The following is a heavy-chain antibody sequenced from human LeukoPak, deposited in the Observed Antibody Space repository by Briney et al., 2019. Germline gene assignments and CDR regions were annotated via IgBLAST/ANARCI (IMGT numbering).Heavy chain of an antibody. D-gene: IGHD4/OR15-4a*01. CDR1: GFTFSDHY. CDR2: TRNKVNSYTT. Sequence: YPGGSLSLSCAASGFTFSDHYIDWVRQAPGKGLEWVARTRNKVNSYTTAYAASVTGRFTVSRDDSSNSVYLQMNSLKIEDTAVYYCARSMYGEGRRIIDFDYWGQGSLLTVSS. J-gene: IGHJ4*02. CDR3: ARSMYGEGRRIIDFDY. V-gene: IGHV3-72*01.